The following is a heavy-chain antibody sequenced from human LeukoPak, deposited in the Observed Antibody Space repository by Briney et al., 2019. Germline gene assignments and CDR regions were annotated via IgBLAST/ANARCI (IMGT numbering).Heavy chain of an antibody. CDR2: IYYSGST. CDR3: ASTSSSWSLYYFDY. V-gene: IGHV4-59*01. J-gene: IGHJ4*02. Sequence: SETLSLTCTVSGGSISSYYWSWIRQPPGKGLEWIGYIYYSGSTNYNPSLKSRVTISVDTSKNQFSLKLSSVTAADTAVYYCASTSSSWSLYYFDYWGQGTLVTVSS. D-gene: IGHD6-13*01. CDR1: GGSISSYY.